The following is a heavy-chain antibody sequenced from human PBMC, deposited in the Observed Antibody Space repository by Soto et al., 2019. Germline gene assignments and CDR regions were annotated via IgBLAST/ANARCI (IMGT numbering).Heavy chain of an antibody. Sequence: QVQLVQSGAEVKKPGFSVKVSCKASGGTFSSYAISWVRQAPGQGLEWMGGIIPIFGTANYAQKFQGRVTITADKSTSTAYMELSSLRSEDTAVYYCARGPRIYYDSSGYYRPTYYFDYWGQGTLVTVSS. CDR3: ARGPRIYYDSSGYYRPTYYFDY. CDR1: GGTFSSYA. CDR2: IIPIFGTA. D-gene: IGHD3-22*01. J-gene: IGHJ4*02. V-gene: IGHV1-69*06.